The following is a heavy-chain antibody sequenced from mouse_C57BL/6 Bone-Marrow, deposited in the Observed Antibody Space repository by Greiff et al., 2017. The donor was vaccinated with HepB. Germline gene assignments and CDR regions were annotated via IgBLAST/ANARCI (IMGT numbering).Heavy chain of an antibody. D-gene: IGHD6-1*01. J-gene: IGHJ2*01. CDR2: INYDGSST. Sequence: EVKVVESEGGLVQPGSSMKLSCTAFGFTFSDYYMAWVRQVPEKGLEWVANINYDGSSTYYLDSLKSRFIISRDNAKNILYLQMSSLKSEDTATYYCARDHAILEGYFDYWGQGTTLTVSS. V-gene: IGHV5-16*01. CDR3: ARDHAILEGYFDY. CDR1: GFTFSDYY.